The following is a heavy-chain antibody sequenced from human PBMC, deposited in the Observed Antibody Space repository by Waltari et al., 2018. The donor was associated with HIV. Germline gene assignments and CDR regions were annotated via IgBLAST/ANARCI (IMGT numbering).Heavy chain of an antibody. CDR1: GFTVSSNY. CDR3: ATYMVTFGGPGGY. D-gene: IGHD3-16*01. CDR2: IYSGGST. Sequence: EVQLVESGGGLIQPGGSLRLSCAASGFTVSSNYMSWVRQAPGKGLEWVSVIYSGGSTYYADSVKGRFTISRDNSKNTLYLQMNSLRAEDTAVYYCATYMVTFGGPGGYWGQGTLVTVSS. V-gene: IGHV3-53*01. J-gene: IGHJ4*02.